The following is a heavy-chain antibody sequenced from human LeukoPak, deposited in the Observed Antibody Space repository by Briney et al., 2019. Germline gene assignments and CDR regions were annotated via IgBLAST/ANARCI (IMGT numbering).Heavy chain of an antibody. CDR3: ARLDGYGGNPDY. V-gene: IGHV4-39*01. J-gene: IGHJ4*02. Sequence: SSETLSLTCTVSGGSISSSSYYWGWIRQPPGKGLEWIGSIYYSGSTYYNPSLKSRVTISVDTSKNQFPLKLSPVTAADTAVYYCARLDGYGGNPDYWGQGTLVTVSS. CDR2: IYYSGST. D-gene: IGHD4-23*01. CDR1: GGSISSSSYY.